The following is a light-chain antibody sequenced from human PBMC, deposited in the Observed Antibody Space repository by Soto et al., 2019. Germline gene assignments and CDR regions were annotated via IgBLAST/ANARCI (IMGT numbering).Light chain of an antibody. V-gene: IGKV3-11*01. CDR3: QQRSNWPPWT. Sequence: EIVLTQSPATLSLSPGERATLSCRASQSVSSYLAWYQQKPGQAPRLLIYDASNRATGIPARFSGSGSGTDFTLTISSLEPEDFAVYYCQQRSNWPPWTFGQRTKVDIK. CDR1: QSVSSY. J-gene: IGKJ1*01. CDR2: DAS.